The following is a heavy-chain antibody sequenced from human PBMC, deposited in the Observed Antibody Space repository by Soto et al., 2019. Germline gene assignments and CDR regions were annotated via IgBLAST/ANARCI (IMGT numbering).Heavy chain of an antibody. CDR3: AKEGPKRYYYGSGSYHNLDV. V-gene: IGHV3-23*01. D-gene: IGHD3-10*01. J-gene: IGHJ6*02. CDR2: ISGSGGST. CDR1: GFTFSSYA. Sequence: GGSLRLSCAASGFTFSSYAMSWVRQAPGKGLEWVSAISGSGGSTYYADSVKGRFTISRDNSKNTLYLQMNSLRAEDTAVYYCAKEGPKRYYYGSGSYHNLDVWGQGTTVTVSS.